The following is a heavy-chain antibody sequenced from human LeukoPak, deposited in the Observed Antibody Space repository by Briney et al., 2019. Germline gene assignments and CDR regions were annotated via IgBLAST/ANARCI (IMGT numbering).Heavy chain of an antibody. V-gene: IGHV1-46*01. CDR1: GYTFTSYY. Sequence: ASVKVSCKASGYTFTSYYMHWVRQAPGQGLEWMGIINPSGGSTSYAQKFQGRVTMTRDTSTSTVYMELSSLRSEDTAVYYCARDSIAAAGIFYYGMDVWGQGTTVTVSS. CDR3: ARDSIAAAGIFYYGMDV. CDR2: INPSGGST. D-gene: IGHD6-13*01. J-gene: IGHJ6*02.